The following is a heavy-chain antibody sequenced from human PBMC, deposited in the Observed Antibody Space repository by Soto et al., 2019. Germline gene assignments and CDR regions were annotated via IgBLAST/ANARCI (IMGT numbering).Heavy chain of an antibody. CDR2: ISSSSSTI. CDR1: VFTFSIYS. Sequence: HPWGSLLLSCVFSVFTFSIYSMNWVRQAPGKGLEWVSYISSSSSTIYYADSVKGRFTISRDNAKNSLYLQMNSLTDEDTAVYYCARDRNSNYLFDYWGQGTMVTVSS. V-gene: IGHV3-48*02. D-gene: IGHD4-4*01. J-gene: IGHJ4*02. CDR3: ARDRNSNYLFDY.